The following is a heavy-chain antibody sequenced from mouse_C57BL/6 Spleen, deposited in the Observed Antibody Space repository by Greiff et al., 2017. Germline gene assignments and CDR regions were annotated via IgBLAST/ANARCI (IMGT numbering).Heavy chain of an antibody. Sequence: VKLVESGGGLVQPGGSLKLSCAASGFTFSDYYMYWVRQTPEKRLEWVAYISNGGGSTYYPDTVKGRFTISRANAKNTLYLQMSRLKSEDTAMYYCARRGYDYDGAIAMDYWGQGTSVTVSS. CDR1: GFTFSDYY. CDR3: ARRGYDYDGAIAMDY. V-gene: IGHV5-12*01. J-gene: IGHJ4*01. D-gene: IGHD2-4*01. CDR2: ISNGGGST.